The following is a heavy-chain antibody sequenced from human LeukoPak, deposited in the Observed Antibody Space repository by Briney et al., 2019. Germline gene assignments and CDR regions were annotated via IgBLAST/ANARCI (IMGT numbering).Heavy chain of an antibody. CDR1: GGSISSGGYY. D-gene: IGHD5-12*01. J-gene: IGHJ6*02. CDR3: ARAYSGYEHNLYYYYGLDV. V-gene: IGHV4-31*03. Sequence: SETLSLTCTVSGGSISSGGYYWSWIRQHPGKGLEWVGYIYYSGSTYYNSSLKSRVTISVDTSEDQFSLTLSSVTAADTAVYYCARAYSGYEHNLYYYYGLDVWGQGTTVTVSS. CDR2: IYYSGST.